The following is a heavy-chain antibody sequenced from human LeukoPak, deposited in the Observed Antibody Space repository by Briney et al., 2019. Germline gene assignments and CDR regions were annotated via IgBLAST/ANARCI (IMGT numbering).Heavy chain of an antibody. CDR1: GFTFSSYS. D-gene: IGHD3-22*01. CDR2: ISSSSYI. J-gene: IGHJ3*02. Sequence: GVSLRLSCAVSGFTFSSYSMNWVRQTPGKGLEWVSSISSSSYIYYADSVKGRFTISRDNAKNSLYLQMNSLRAEDTAVYYCARDWGYYDSRDPDAFDIWGQGTMVTVSS. CDR3: ARDWGYYDSRDPDAFDI. V-gene: IGHV3-21*01.